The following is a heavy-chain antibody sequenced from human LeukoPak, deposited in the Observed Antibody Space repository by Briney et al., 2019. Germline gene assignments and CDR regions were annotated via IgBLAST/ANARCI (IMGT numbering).Heavy chain of an antibody. D-gene: IGHD6-19*01. Sequence: GGSLRLSCEASGFTVSNNCMSWVRQAPGKGLEWVSTVKSGGTTYYADSVKGRFTISRDNAKNSLYLQMNSLRAEDTAVYYCARDTRVSGPIDYWGQGTLVTVSS. CDR1: GFTVSNNC. CDR3: ARDTRVSGPIDY. V-gene: IGHV3-53*01. J-gene: IGHJ4*02. CDR2: VKSGGTT.